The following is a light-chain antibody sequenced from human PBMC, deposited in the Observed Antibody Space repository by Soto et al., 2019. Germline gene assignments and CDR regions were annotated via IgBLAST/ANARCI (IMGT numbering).Light chain of an antibody. CDR2: GVS. CDR1: QSVPSNF. J-gene: IGKJ1*01. CDR3: QQYASSWT. Sequence: EIVLTQAQGTLSLSPGERATLSCRASQSVPSNFLAWYQQKPGQAPILLIYGVSRRATGSPDRFSGSGSGTDFTLTISRLEPEDFAVYYCQQYASSWTFGQGTKVEIK. V-gene: IGKV3-20*01.